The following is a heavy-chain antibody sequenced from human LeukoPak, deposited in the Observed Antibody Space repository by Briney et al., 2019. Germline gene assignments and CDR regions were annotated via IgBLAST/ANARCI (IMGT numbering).Heavy chain of an antibody. J-gene: IGHJ4*02. CDR1: GYSFTSYW. CDR3: ARHSFGNWNDGSFDY. CDR2: IYPGDSDT. D-gene: IGHD1-1*01. V-gene: IGHV5-51*01. Sequence: GESLKISCKGSGYSFTSYWIGWVRQMPGKGLEWMGIIYPGDSDTRYSPSFQGQVTISADKSISTAYPQWSSLKASDTAMYYCARHSFGNWNDGSFDYWGQGTLVTVSS.